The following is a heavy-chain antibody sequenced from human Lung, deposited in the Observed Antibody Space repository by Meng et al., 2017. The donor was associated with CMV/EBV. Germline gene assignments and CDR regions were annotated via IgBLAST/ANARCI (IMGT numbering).Heavy chain of an antibody. CDR1: GYTFTGYY. J-gene: IGHJ6*02. D-gene: IGHD1-1*01. CDR2: INPITGAT. V-gene: IGHV1-2*02. Sequence: ASVXVSCKALGYTFTGYYVHWLRQAPGQGLEWMGWINPITGATKYAQKFQGRVTMTRDTSISTAYMDLSRLTSDDAAIYYCGRVVASAQLPPLDVWGQGTTVTGAS. CDR3: GRVVASAQLPPLDV.